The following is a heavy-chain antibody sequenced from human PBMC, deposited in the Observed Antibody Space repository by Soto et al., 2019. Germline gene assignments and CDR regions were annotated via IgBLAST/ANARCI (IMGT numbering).Heavy chain of an antibody. CDR1: GFSFSSYA. Sequence: EVQLVESGGGLVQPGGSLRLSCAASGFSFSSYAMHWVPQAPGKGLEYVSVISPNGGSTYHSDSVKDRFTISRDNSKNTLYLQMGSLRAEDMAVYYCARAGFYYGSGSYGYGMDFWGQGTSVTVSS. CDR2: ISPNGGST. CDR3: ARAGFYYGSGSYGYGMDF. J-gene: IGHJ6*02. D-gene: IGHD3-10*01. V-gene: IGHV3-64*07.